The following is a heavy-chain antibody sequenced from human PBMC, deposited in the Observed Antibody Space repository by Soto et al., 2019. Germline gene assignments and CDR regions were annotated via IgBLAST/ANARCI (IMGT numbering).Heavy chain of an antibody. V-gene: IGHV4-59*01. J-gene: IGHJ4*02. D-gene: IGHD2-2*03. Sequence: QVQLPESGPGLVKPSETLSLTCTVSGVSTSSYHWCWMRQPPGRGLEWIGHVSYSESTNYNPSLKSRVTMSVDTSKTHFSLKLSSLTAADTAVYFCSRWMGHFDFWGQGTLVTVSS. CDR1: GVSTSSYH. CDR3: SRWMGHFDF. CDR2: VSYSEST.